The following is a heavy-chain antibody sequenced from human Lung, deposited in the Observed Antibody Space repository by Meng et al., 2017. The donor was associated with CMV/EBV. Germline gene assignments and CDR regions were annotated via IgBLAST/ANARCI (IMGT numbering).Heavy chain of an antibody. CDR3: ARAGYDSSGYYPQPFDY. J-gene: IGHJ4*02. V-gene: IGHV1-3*01. D-gene: IGHD3-22*01. Sequence: RFVQSGAEWKKPGASVKVSCKASGYTLTSYAMHWVRQAPGQRLEWMGWINAGNGNTKYSQRFQGRVTITRDTSASTAYMELSSLRSEDTTVYYCARAGYDSSGYYPQPFDYWGQGTLVTVSS. CDR1: GYTLTSYA. CDR2: INAGNGNT.